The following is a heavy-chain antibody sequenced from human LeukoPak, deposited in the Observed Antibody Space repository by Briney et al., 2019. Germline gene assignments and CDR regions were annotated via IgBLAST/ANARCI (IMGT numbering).Heavy chain of an antibody. CDR3: ARDVVSGNYPHFDC. Sequence: SETLSLTCTVSGGSVISGSYYWSWIRRPPGKGLEWIGYIYYSGRTNYIPCLNSRVTISVDTSKDQFSLKLSSVSAADTAAYYCARDVVSGNYPHFDCWGQGTLVAVSS. CDR2: IYYSGRT. CDR1: GGSVISGSYY. V-gene: IGHV4-61*01. D-gene: IGHD1-26*01. J-gene: IGHJ4*02.